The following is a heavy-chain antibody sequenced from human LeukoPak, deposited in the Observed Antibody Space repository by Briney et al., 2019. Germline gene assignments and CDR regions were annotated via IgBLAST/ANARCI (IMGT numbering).Heavy chain of an antibody. V-gene: IGHV4-39*07. D-gene: IGHD2-2*02. Sequence: TSETLSLTCTVSGGSISSSSYYWGWIRQPPGKGLEWIGSIYYSGSTYYNPSLKSRVTISVDTPKNQFSLKLSSVTAADTAVYYCARDLYVVVPAAILGAFDIWGQGTMVTVSS. CDR1: GGSISSSSYY. J-gene: IGHJ3*02. CDR2: IYYSGST. CDR3: ARDLYVVVPAAILGAFDI.